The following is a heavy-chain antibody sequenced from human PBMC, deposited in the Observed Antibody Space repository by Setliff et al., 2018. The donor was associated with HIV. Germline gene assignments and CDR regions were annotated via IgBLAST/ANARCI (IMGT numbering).Heavy chain of an antibody. J-gene: IGHJ4*02. Sequence: GASVKVSCKASGYTFSDYEIHWLRQAPGQGPEWLGWINTEHGGAYYVQNFQGRVSVTRDTSISTVYMELRSLKSDDTAIYYCATTEGGYTINSDSSGSRYFDHWGQGTLVTVSS. CDR2: INTEHGGA. V-gene: IGHV1-2*02. CDR1: GYTFSDYE. D-gene: IGHD3-22*01. CDR3: ATTEGGYTINSDSSGSRYFDH.